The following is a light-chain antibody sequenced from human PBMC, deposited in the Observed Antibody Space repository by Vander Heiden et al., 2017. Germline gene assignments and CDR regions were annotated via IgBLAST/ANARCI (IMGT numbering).Light chain of an antibody. J-gene: IGLJ2*01. V-gene: IGLV3-1*01. CDR2: QDN. CDR3: QAWDSSTGV. CDR1: KLGNKY. Sequence: SYELTQPPSVSVSPGQPASITCSGDKLGNKYACWYQHKPGQSPVLVIYQDNKRPSGIPERFSGSNSGNTATLTISGTQAMDEADYYCQAWDSSTGVFGGGTKLTVL.